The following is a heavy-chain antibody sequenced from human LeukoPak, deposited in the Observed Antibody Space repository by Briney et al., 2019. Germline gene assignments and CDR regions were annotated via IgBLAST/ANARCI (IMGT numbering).Heavy chain of an antibody. D-gene: IGHD7-27*01. CDR1: GGSISSGSYS. V-gene: IGHV4-30-2*01. Sequence: SQTLSLTCAVSGGSISSGSYSWSWIRQPPGKGLDWIGYIYPRGSTYYNPSLKSRVILLLDKSANQFSLDLSSVTAADTAVYYCARFAPRAMGNYLDFWGQGTLVTVSS. J-gene: IGHJ4*02. CDR3: ARFAPRAMGNYLDF. CDR2: IYPRGST.